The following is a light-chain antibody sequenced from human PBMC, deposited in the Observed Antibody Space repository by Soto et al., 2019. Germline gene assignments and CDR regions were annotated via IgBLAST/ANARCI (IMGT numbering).Light chain of an antibody. CDR2: AAS. CDR1: QSVRSN. V-gene: IGKV3-15*01. CDR3: QQYNEWPPFT. Sequence: EIVMTQSPATLSFSPGEIATLSCRASQSVRSNLAWYQQKPGQAPRLVIYAASTRATGIPDRFSGSVSGTEFTLTISSLQSEDFAVYYCQQYNEWPPFTFGQGTRLEIK. J-gene: IGKJ5*01.